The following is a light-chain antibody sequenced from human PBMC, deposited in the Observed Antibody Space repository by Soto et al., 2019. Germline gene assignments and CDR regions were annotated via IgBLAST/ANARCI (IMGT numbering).Light chain of an antibody. J-gene: IGKJ1*01. Sequence: DIQMTQSPSSLSASVGDRVTITCRASQSITIYLNWYKQKPGKAPKLLIYAASSLQSGVPSRVSGSGSGTDFTLTVSSLKPEDFETYFCQQSYSTPRTFGQGTKVDIK. CDR1: QSITIY. V-gene: IGKV1-39*01. CDR3: QQSYSTPRT. CDR2: AAS.